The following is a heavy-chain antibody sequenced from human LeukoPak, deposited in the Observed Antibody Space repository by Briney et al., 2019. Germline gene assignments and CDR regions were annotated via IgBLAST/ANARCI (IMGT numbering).Heavy chain of an antibody. CDR1: GFTFRSFW. Sequence: GGSLRLSCAASGFTFRSFWMSRVRQAPGKGLEWVASIKQDGSEKYYVDSVKGRFTISRDNAKNSLYLQMNSLRVEDTAVYYCARDRGITILGVAGFWGQGTLLTVSP. CDR2: IKQDGSEK. V-gene: IGHV3-7*01. J-gene: IGHJ4*02. CDR3: ARDRGITILGVAGF. D-gene: IGHD3-3*01.